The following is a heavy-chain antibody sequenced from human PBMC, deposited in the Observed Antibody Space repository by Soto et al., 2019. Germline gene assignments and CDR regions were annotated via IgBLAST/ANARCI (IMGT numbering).Heavy chain of an antibody. CDR3: ARGRSYYDSSGYYWYFDL. CDR1: GYTFTSYG. Sequence: QVQLVQSGAEVKKPGASVKVSCKASGYTFTSYGISWVRQAPGQGLEWMGWISAYNGNTNYAQKLQGRVTMTTDTTTSTAYMELRSLRSDDTAVYYCARGRSYYDSSGYYWYFDLWGRGTLVTVSS. V-gene: IGHV1-18*01. CDR2: ISAYNGNT. D-gene: IGHD3-22*01. J-gene: IGHJ2*01.